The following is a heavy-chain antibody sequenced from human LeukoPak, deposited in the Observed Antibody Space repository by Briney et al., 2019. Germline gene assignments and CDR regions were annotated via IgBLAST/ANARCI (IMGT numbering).Heavy chain of an antibody. V-gene: IGHV4-39*07. Sequence: SETLSLTCTVSGGSISSSSYYWGWIRQPPGKGLEWIGSIYYSGSTYYNPSLKSRVTISVDTSKNQFSLKLSSVTAADTAVYYCARELGGWNRYYYYYYMDVWGKGTTVTVSS. CDR1: GGSISSSSYY. CDR3: ARELGGWNRYYYYYYMDV. CDR2: IYYSGST. J-gene: IGHJ6*03. D-gene: IGHD1-1*01.